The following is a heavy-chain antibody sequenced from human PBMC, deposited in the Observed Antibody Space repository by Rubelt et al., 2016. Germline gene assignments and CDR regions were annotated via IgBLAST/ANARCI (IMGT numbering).Heavy chain of an antibody. D-gene: IGHD2-2*01. CDR2: ISQSGTT. Sequence: QVQLQEWGAGLLKPSETLSLTCAVYGGSFSGYYWNWIRQSPGKGLEWVGEISQSGTTSYKSSLKSRATISVDTSKNQFSLKLTSVTAADTAVYYCARGVVVAPGPKRRWNWFDSWGQGTRVTVSS. CDR3: ARGVVVAPGPKRRWNWFDS. J-gene: IGHJ5*01. V-gene: IGHV4-34*02. CDR1: GGSFSGYY.